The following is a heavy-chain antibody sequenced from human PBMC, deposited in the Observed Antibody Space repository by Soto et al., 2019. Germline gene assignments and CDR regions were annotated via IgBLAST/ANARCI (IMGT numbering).Heavy chain of an antibody. CDR2: IYYSGST. V-gene: IGHV4-59*01. CDR3: ARDEGGCSSTSCYQSGYGMDV. Sequence: SETLSLTCTVSGGSISSYYWSWIRQPPGKGLEWIGYIYYSGSTNYNPSLKSRVTITVDTSKNQFSLKLSSVTTTDKAVNYCARDEGGCSSTSCYQSGYGMDVWGQGTTVTVSS. CDR1: GGSISSYY. D-gene: IGHD2-2*01. J-gene: IGHJ6*02.